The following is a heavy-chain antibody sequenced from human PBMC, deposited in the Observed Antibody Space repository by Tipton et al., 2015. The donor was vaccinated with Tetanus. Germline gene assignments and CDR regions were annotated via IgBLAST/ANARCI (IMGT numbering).Heavy chain of an antibody. CDR2: INSIQGT. CDR3: ARDRGLTTGGGIGMDG. V-gene: IGHV4-39*07. D-gene: IGHD4-17*01. J-gene: IGHJ6*02. CDR1: GGSISSSTYY. Sequence: TLSLTCTVFGGSISSSTYYWGWIRQPPGKGLEWIGTINSIQGTYHNPSLKSRVTMSLDTSKNQFSLKLSSETAADTAVYYCARDRGLTTGGGIGMDGWGQGTTVTVSS.